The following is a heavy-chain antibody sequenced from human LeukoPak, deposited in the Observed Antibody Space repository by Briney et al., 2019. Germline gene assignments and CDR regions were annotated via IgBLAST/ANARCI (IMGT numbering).Heavy chain of an antibody. V-gene: IGHV3-7*05. D-gene: IGHD1-7*01. Sequence: GGSLRLSCAASGFSFSNFWMSWVRQAPGKGLEWVGNIKEDGSAKYYVESVKGRFTISRDNAKNSLYLQMNSLRAEDTAVYYCVRAYNWNYGDYWGQGTLVTVSS. CDR2: IKEDGSAK. J-gene: IGHJ4*02. CDR3: VRAYNWNYGDY. CDR1: GFSFSNFW.